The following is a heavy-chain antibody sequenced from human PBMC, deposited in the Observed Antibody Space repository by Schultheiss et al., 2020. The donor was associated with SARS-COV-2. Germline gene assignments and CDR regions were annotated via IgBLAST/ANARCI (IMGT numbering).Heavy chain of an antibody. V-gene: IGHV1-8*02. J-gene: IGHJ4*02. Sequence: VSCKASGYTFTGYYMHWVRQAPGQGLEWMGWMNPNSGNTGYAQKFQGRVTMTRNTSISTAYMELSSLRSEDTAVYYCVVGAHDYWGQGTLVTVSS. CDR1: GYTFTGYY. D-gene: IGHD1-26*01. CDR2: MNPNSGNT. CDR3: VVGAHDY.